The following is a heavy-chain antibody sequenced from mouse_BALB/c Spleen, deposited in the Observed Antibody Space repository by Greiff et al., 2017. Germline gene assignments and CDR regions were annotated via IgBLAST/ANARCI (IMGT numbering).Heavy chain of an antibody. J-gene: IGHJ4*01. CDR1: GFTFSSYG. CDR3: ARRALDAMDY. V-gene: IGHV5-6*01. Sequence: EVQRVESGGDLVKPGGSLKLSCAASGFTFSSYGMSWVRQTPDKRLEWVATISSGGSYTYYPDSVKGRFTISRDNAKNTLYLQMSSLKSEDTAMYYCARRALDAMDYWGQGTSVTVSS. CDR2: ISSGGSYT.